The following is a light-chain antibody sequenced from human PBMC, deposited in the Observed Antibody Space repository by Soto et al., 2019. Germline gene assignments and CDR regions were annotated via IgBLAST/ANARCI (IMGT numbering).Light chain of an antibody. CDR1: QGISSY. Sequence: DSQLTQSPSSLSASVGDRVTITCRVSQGISSYLNWCRLKPGKVLMHAASNLQSGVPSRFSGSGSRTYFTLTIASLQPEDVATYYGQRTYNAPPMTFGQGTKVEI. CDR3: QRTYNAPPMT. V-gene: IGKV1-27*01. J-gene: IGKJ1*01. CDR2: AAS.